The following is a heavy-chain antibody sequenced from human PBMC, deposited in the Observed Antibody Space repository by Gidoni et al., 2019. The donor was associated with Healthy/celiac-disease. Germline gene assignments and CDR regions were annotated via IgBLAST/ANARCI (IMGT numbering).Heavy chain of an antibody. V-gene: IGHV5-51*01. CDR1: GYTFTSYW. D-gene: IGHD7-27*01. Sequence: EVQLVQSGGEVKKPGESLKISCKGSGYTFTSYWIGWVRQVPGKGLELIGVIYPGDSDTRYSPSFQGQVTISADRSISTAFLQWRSLKASDTAMYYCATRLGTYFDYWGQGTLVTVSS. CDR2: IYPGDSDT. J-gene: IGHJ4*02. CDR3: ATRLGTYFDY.